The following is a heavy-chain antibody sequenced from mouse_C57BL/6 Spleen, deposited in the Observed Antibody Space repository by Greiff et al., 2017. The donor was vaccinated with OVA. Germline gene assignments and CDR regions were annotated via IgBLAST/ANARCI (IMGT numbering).Heavy chain of an antibody. CDR3: ARRYGSSLYYFDY. D-gene: IGHD1-1*01. CDR2: IYPGDGDT. J-gene: IGHJ2*01. CDR1: GYAFSSYW. Sequence: QVQLKQSGAELVKPGASVKISCKASGYAFSSYWMNWVKQRPGKGLEWIGQIYPGDGDTNYNGKFKGKATLTADKSSSTAYMQLSSLTSEGSAVYFCARRYGSSLYYFDYWGQGTTLTVSS. V-gene: IGHV1-80*01.